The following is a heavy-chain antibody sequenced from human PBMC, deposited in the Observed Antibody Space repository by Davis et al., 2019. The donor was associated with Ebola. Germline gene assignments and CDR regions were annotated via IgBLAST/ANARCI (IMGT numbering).Heavy chain of an antibody. CDR1: GGSFSGYY. Sequence: GSLRLSCAVYGGSFSGYYWSWIRQPPGKGLEWIGYIYYSGSTNYNPSLKSRVTISVDTSKNQFSLKLSSVTAADTAVYYCARHVRYSSSWYEDYWGQGTLVTVSS. CDR2: IYYSGST. V-gene: IGHV4-59*08. D-gene: IGHD6-13*01. CDR3: ARHVRYSSSWYEDY. J-gene: IGHJ4*02.